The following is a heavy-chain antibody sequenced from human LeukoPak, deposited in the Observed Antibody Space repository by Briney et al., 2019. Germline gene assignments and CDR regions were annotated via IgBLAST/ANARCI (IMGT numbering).Heavy chain of an antibody. Sequence: RTGGSLRLSCAAPGFTFSTYWMSWVRQAPGKGLEWVANIKKDGTEKYYVDSVKGRFTISRDNAKNSLYLQMNSLRAEDTAVYYCTRDVGAAGYWGQGTLVTVSS. J-gene: IGHJ4*02. CDR3: TRDVGAAGY. D-gene: IGHD6-13*01. CDR1: GFTFSTYW. CDR2: IKKDGTEK. V-gene: IGHV3-7*05.